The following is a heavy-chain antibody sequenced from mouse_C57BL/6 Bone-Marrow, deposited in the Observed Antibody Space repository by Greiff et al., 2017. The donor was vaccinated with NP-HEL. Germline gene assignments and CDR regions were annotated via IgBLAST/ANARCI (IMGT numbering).Heavy chain of an antibody. CDR3: ARGGITTVVAHWYFDV. CDR1: GFTFSDYG. CDR2: ISSGSSTI. V-gene: IGHV5-17*01. D-gene: IGHD1-1*01. Sequence: EVQGVESGGGLVKPGGSLKLSCAASGFTFSDYGMHWVRQAPEKGLEWVAYISSGSSTIYYADTVKGRFTISRDNAKNTLFLQMTSLRSEDTAMYYCARGGITTVVAHWYFDVWGTGTTVTVSS. J-gene: IGHJ1*03.